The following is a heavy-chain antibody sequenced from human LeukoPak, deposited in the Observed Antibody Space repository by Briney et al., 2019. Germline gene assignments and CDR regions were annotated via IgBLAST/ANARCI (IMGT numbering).Heavy chain of an antibody. V-gene: IGHV4-34*01. CDR2: INHSGST. Sequence: SETLSHTCAVYGGSFSGYYWSWIRQPPGKGLEWIGEINHSGSTNYNPSLKSRVTISVDTSKNQFSLNLSSVTAADTAVYFCARGRYSFGYWGQGTLVTVSS. CDR1: GGSFSGYY. CDR3: ARGRYSFGY. D-gene: IGHD5-18*01. J-gene: IGHJ4*02.